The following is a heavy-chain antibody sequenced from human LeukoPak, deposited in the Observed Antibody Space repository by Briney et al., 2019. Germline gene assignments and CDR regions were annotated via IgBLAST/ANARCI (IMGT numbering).Heavy chain of an antibody. CDR3: ARDVPVEMTVSGYFDF. Sequence: SVKVSCKASGYTFTDYYMNWVRQAPGQGLEWMGGIIPIFGSPNYAQRFQGRVTITADKSTSTAYMELSSLTYEDTAVYYCARDVPVEMTVSGYFDFWGQGTLVTVSS. V-gene: IGHV1-69*06. CDR2: IIPIFGSP. CDR1: GYTFTDYY. D-gene: IGHD5-24*01. J-gene: IGHJ4*02.